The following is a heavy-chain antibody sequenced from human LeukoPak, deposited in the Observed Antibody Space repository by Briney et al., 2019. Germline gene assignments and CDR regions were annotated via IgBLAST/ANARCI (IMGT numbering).Heavy chain of an antibody. J-gene: IGHJ6*02. Sequence: KPSETLSLTCTVSGGSISSYYWSWLRQPAGKGLEWIGRIYTSGSTNYNPSLKSRVTMSVDTSKNQFSLKLSSVTAADTAVYYCARSPRSGWPYYYYYGMDVWGQGTTVTVSS. CDR3: ARSPRSGWPYYYYYGMDV. V-gene: IGHV4-4*07. CDR2: IYTSGST. CDR1: GGSISSYY. D-gene: IGHD6-19*01.